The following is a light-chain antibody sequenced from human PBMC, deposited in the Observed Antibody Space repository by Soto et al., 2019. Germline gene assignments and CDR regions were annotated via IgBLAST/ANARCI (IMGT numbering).Light chain of an antibody. J-gene: IGKJ1*01. V-gene: IGKV3-20*01. CDR2: GAS. CDR3: QQYGSSSWT. CDR1: QSVSSSY. Sequence: IVLTQSPGTLSLSPGERATLSCRASQSVSSSYLAWYQQKPGQAPRLLIYGASSRYTGIPERFSGSGSGTDFTLTISRREPEDVAVYYCQQYGSSSWTFGQGTNVEIK.